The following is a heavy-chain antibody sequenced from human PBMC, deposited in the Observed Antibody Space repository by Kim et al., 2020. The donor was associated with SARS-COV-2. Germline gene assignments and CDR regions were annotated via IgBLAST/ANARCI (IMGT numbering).Heavy chain of an antibody. CDR1: GFTFSTSE. CDR3: ARERSERAFDM. Sequence: GGSLRLSCAASGFTFSTSEMNWVRQAPGKGLEWVSYINSRARTIFSADSVKGRFTLSRDNSTNSLYLQMTSLRADDTAVCYCARERSERAFDMWGQGTVVTV. CDR2: INSRARTI. D-gene: IGHD6-25*01. V-gene: IGHV3-48*03. J-gene: IGHJ3*02.